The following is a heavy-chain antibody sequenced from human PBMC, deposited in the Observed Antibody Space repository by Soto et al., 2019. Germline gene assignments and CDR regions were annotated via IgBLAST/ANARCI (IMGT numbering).Heavy chain of an antibody. V-gene: IGHV3-30*18. CDR3: AKDLKPYSSSWSNWFDP. J-gene: IGHJ5*02. Sequence: GGSLRLSCAASGFTFSSYGMHWVRQAPGKGLEWVAVISYDGSNKYYADSVEGRFTISRDNSKNTLYLQMNSLRAEDTAVYYCAKDLKPYSSSWSNWFDPWGQGTLVTVSS. D-gene: IGHD6-13*01. CDR2: ISYDGSNK. CDR1: GFTFSSYG.